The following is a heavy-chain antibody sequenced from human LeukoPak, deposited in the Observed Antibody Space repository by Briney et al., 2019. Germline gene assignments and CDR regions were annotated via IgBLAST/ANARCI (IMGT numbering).Heavy chain of an antibody. J-gene: IGHJ5*02. CDR2: ISAYNGNT. CDR3: ARALTYGSGSYLLRFDP. V-gene: IGHV1-18*01. CDR1: GYTFTSYG. D-gene: IGHD3-10*01. Sequence: GPVKVSCKASGYTFTSYGISWVRQAPGQGLEWMGWISAYNGNTNYAQKLQGRVTMTTDTSTSTAYMELRSLRSDDTAVYYCARALTYGSGSYLLRFDPWGQGTLVTVSS.